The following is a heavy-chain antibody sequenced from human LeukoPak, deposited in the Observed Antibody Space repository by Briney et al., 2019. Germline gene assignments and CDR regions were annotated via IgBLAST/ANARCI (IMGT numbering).Heavy chain of an antibody. CDR3: TRVDTSMYCPY. Sequence: QTGGSLRLSCVASGFTFSSYQMNWVRQAPGKGLGWVSYISSSGSTIYYADSVKGRFAISRDNAKNSLYLQMNSLRAEDTSIYYCTRVDTSMYCPYWGQGTLVTVSS. V-gene: IGHV3-48*03. CDR1: GFTFSSYQ. J-gene: IGHJ4*02. CDR2: ISSSGSTI. D-gene: IGHD5-18*01.